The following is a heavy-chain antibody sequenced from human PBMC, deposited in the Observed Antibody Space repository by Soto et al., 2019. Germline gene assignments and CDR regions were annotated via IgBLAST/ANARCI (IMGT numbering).Heavy chain of an antibody. V-gene: IGHV1-2*02. CDR1: GYSFTGYY. CDR2: INPDSGAT. D-gene: IGHD2-8*02. Sequence: HEHLVQSGAEVKRPGASLKVSCKASGYSFTGYYIHWVRQAPGQGLEWMGWINPDSGATNYAQNCQGRVTLTSDTSISTASMELTSLTSDDTAVYYCARGDYGTGGYPFPYFDYWGQGTLVIVSS. J-gene: IGHJ4*02. CDR3: ARGDYGTGGYPFPYFDY.